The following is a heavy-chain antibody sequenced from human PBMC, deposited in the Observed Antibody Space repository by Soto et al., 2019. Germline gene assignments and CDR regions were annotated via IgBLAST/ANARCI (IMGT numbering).Heavy chain of an antibody. CDR1: GVTIISDSW. CDR2: MYHSGTT. J-gene: IGHJ4*02. CDR3: ARGRSGSLLDY. D-gene: IGHD1-26*01. Sequence: SETLSLTCAVSGVTIISDSWWSWVRQPPGKGREWIGRMYHSGTTNYNPSLKGRLSISVDRSKNQFSLRLSSVTAADTAVYYCARGRSGSLLDYWGQGTQVTVSS. V-gene: IGHV4-4*02.